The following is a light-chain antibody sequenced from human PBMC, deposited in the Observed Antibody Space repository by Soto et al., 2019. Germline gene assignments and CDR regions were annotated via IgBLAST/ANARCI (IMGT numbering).Light chain of an antibody. CDR1: QSISYW. J-gene: IGKJ3*01. Sequence: DIQMTQSPSTLSASVGDRVTITCRASQSISYWLAWYQQKPGNAPKLLIYAASSLESGVPSRFSGSGSGTEFTLTISSLQPDDSASYYCQQLNSYPPTFGPGTKVDIK. V-gene: IGKV1-5*01. CDR3: QQLNSYPPT. CDR2: AAS.